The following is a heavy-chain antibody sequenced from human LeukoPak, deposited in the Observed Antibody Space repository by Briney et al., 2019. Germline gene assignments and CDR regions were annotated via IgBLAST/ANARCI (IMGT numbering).Heavy chain of an antibody. CDR3: ARIDYSNAFDI. V-gene: IGHV1-8*03. Sequence: GASVKVSCKASGYTFTGYYMHWVRQAPGQGLEWMGWMNPNSGNSGCAQRFQGRVTITRNTSISTAYMELSSLRSEDTAVYYCARIDYSNAFDIWGQGTMVTVSS. D-gene: IGHD4-11*01. CDR2: MNPNSGNS. J-gene: IGHJ3*02. CDR1: GYTFTGYY.